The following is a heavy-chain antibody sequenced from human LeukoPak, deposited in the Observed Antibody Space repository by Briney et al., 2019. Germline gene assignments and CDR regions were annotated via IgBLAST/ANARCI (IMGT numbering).Heavy chain of an antibody. CDR3: ARVRRGWYEDY. CDR2: ISVYNGNT. V-gene: IGHV1-18*01. CDR1: GYTFTSYG. J-gene: IGHJ4*02. D-gene: IGHD6-19*01. Sequence: GASVKVSCKASGYTFTSYGISWVRQAPGQGLEWMGWISVYNGNTNYVQKLQGRVTMTRDTSISTAYMELSRLRSDDTAVYYCARVRRGWYEDYWGQGTLVTVSS.